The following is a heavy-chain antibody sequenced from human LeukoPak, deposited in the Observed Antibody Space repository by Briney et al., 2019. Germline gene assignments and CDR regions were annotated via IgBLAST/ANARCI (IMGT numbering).Heavy chain of an antibody. CDR3: ARGYDSSGYTSLNFDY. Sequence: GGSLRLPCAASGFTFSNYGLSWVRQAPGQGLEWVSSISDSSGGRTPYADSVKGRFTISRDNAKNSLYLQMNSLRAEDTAVYYCARGYDSSGYTSLNFDYWGQGTLVTVSS. CDR2: ISDSSGGRT. D-gene: IGHD3-22*01. V-gene: IGHV3-23*01. J-gene: IGHJ4*02. CDR1: GFTFSNYG.